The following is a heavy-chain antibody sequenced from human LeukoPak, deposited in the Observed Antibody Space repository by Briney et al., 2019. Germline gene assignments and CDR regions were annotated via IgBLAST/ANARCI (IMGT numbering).Heavy chain of an antibody. V-gene: IGHV3-23*01. J-gene: IGHJ4*02. CDR1: GFTFSSYA. Sequence: GGPLRLSCAASGFTFSSYAMSWVRQAPGKGLEWVSAISGSGGSTYYADSVKGRFTISRDNSKNTLYLQMNSLRAEDTAVYYCAKDREVQWLVNHPYYFDYWGQGTLVTVSS. D-gene: IGHD6-19*01. CDR2: ISGSGGST. CDR3: AKDREVQWLVNHPYYFDY.